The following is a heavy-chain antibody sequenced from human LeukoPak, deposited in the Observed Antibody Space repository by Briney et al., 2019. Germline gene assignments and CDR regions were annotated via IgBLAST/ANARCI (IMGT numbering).Heavy chain of an antibody. CDR3: ARVEKACTSTYCYHTYFYGMDV. V-gene: IGHV3-30*09. D-gene: IGHD2-2*01. Sequence: SVKGRFAISRDNSKNTLFLQMNSLRTEDTAIYYCARVEKACTSTYCYHTYFYGMDVWGQGTTVTVSS. J-gene: IGHJ6*02.